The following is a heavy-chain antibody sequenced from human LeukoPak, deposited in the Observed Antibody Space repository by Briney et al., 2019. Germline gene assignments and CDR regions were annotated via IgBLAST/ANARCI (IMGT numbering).Heavy chain of an antibody. V-gene: IGHV3-30*04. Sequence: QAGGSLRLSCAASGFTFGRYAMHWVRQGPGKGLEWVAAISYDGSNKKYADSVKGRFTISRDNSKNTLYLQMNSLRAEDTAVYYCARGVRIAVAGNIDYWGQGTLVTVSS. D-gene: IGHD6-19*01. CDR2: ISYDGSNK. CDR3: ARGVRIAVAGNIDY. J-gene: IGHJ4*02. CDR1: GFTFGRYA.